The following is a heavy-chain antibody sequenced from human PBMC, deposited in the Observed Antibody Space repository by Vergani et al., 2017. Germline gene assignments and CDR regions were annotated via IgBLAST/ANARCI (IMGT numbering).Heavy chain of an antibody. V-gene: IGHV4-39*07. Sequence: QLQLQESGPGLVKPSETLSLTCTVSGVSISSSSYYWGWIRQPPGKGLEWIGSIYYSGSTNYNPSVKSRVTISVDTSKNQFCLKLSSVTAEDPAVYYCDRCRSQPDAWGLDYWGQGTLVTVSS. CDR2: IYYSGST. J-gene: IGHJ4*02. CDR3: DRCRSQPDAWGLDY. CDR1: GVSISSSSYY. D-gene: IGHD7-27*01.